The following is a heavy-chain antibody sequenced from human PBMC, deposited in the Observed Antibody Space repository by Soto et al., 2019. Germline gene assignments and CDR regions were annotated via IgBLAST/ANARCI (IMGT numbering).Heavy chain of an antibody. J-gene: IGHJ4*02. V-gene: IGHV3-33*01. CDR3: ARDGSHYDVDY. CDR2: IWNDGSTT. D-gene: IGHD4-4*01. Sequence: LVESGGGVAQPGRSLRLTCATSGFSFGPSGMHWVRQAPGKRLEWVAIIWNDGSTTYYAESVRGRFTISRDNSKNTLYLQMNSLRDEDTAVYYCARDGSHYDVDYWGQGTLVTVSA. CDR1: GFSFGPSG.